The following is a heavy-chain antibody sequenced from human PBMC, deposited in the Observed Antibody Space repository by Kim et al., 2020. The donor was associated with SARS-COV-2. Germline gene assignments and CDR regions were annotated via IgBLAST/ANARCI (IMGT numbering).Heavy chain of an antibody. CDR2: IYPGDSDT. CDR3: ARHLDDYGDYLDAFDI. J-gene: IGHJ3*02. Sequence: GESLKISCKGSGYSFTSYWIGWVRQMPGKGLEWMGIIYPGDSDTRYSPSFQGQVTISADKSISTAYLQWSSLKASDTAMYYCARHLDDYGDYLDAFDIWGQGTMVTVSS. V-gene: IGHV5-51*01. D-gene: IGHD4-17*01. CDR1: GYSFTSYW.